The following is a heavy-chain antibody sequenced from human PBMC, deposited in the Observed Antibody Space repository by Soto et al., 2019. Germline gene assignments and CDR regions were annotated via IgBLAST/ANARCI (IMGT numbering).Heavy chain of an antibody. CDR2: ISYDGSNK. CDR1: GFTFSTYG. Sequence: GGSLRLSCAASGFTFSTYGMHWDRQAPGKGLEWVAVISYDGSNKFYADSVKGRLTISRDNSKNTLYLQMNSLRAEDTAVYYCAKGQHCSSTSCYFYYYGVDVWGQGTTVTVSS. J-gene: IGHJ6*02. V-gene: IGHV3-30*18. CDR3: AKGQHCSSTSCYFYYYGVDV. D-gene: IGHD2-2*01.